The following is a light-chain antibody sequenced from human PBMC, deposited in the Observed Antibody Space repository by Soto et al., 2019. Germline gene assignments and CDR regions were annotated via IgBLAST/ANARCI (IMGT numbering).Light chain of an antibody. V-gene: IGKV1-39*01. J-gene: IGKJ4*01. CDR1: TSISSH. CDR2: AAS. CDR3: QQRYSTLLT. Sequence: TQSPSSLSASVGDRVTLTCRASTSISSHLNWYQQKPGKAPKLLIYAASSLQSGVPSRFSGTGSGTDFTLTISSLQPEDFATYYWQQRYSTLLTFGGGTKVEIK.